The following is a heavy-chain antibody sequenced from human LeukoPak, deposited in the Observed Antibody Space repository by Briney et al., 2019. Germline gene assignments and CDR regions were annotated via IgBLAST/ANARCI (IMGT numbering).Heavy chain of an antibody. CDR2: IYYSGST. V-gene: IGHV4-59*01. D-gene: IGHD6-13*01. CDR3: ASSGSFRQQLVK. CDR1: GGSINSYY. Sequence: PSETLSLTCTVSGGSINSYYWSWIRQPPGKGLEGIGDIYYSGSTNYNPSLKSRVTISVDTSKNQFSLKLSSVTAADTAVYYCASSGSFRQQLVKWGQGTLVTVSS. J-gene: IGHJ4*02.